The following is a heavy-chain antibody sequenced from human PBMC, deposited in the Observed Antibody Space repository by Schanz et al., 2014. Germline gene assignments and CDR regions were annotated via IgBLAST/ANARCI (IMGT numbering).Heavy chain of an antibody. Sequence: EVQLVESGGGFVQPGGSLRLSCAASGFTFSSYWMHWVRQAPGKGLVWVSRINSDGSTTIYADSVKGRFTISRDNSKNTLSLQMNSLRAEDTAVYYCAREEGYGYGPGAFDIWGQGTMVTVSS. V-gene: IGHV3-74*01. D-gene: IGHD5-18*01. J-gene: IGHJ3*02. CDR3: AREEGYGYGPGAFDI. CDR1: GFTFSSYW. CDR2: INSDGSTT.